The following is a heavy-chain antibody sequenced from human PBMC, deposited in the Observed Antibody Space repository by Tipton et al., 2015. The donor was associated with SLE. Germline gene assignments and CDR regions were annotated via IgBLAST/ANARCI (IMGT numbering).Heavy chain of an antibody. V-gene: IGHV4-39*07. CDR3: ARDHLTVERFLEWADPFDI. Sequence: TLSLTCAVYGGSISSSSSYYWAWIRQPPGKGVEWIGEINHRGSTNYNPSLKSRVTISVDMSKNQFSLKLSSVTAADTAVYYCARDHLTVERFLEWADPFDIWGQGTMVTVSS. D-gene: IGHD3-3*01. J-gene: IGHJ3*02. CDR1: GGSISSSSSYY. CDR2: INHRGST.